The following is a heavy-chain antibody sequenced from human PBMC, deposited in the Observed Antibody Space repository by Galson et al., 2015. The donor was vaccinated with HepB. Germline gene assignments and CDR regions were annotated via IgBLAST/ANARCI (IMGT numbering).Heavy chain of an antibody. CDR3: ARVGGGYYGPLDY. CDR2: ISYDGSNK. Sequence: SLRLSCAASGFTISSYAMHWVRQAPGKGLEWVAFISYDGSNKYYADSVKGRFTISRDNSKNTLYLQMNSLRAEDTAVYYCARVGGGYYGPLDYWGQGTLVTVSS. V-gene: IGHV3-30*04. J-gene: IGHJ4*02. CDR1: GFTISSYA. D-gene: IGHD3-3*01.